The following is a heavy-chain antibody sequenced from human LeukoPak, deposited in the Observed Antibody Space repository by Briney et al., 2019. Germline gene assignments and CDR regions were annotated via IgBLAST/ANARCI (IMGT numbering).Heavy chain of an antibody. J-gene: IGHJ4*02. CDR3: AKNHDYGDYCDY. CDR1: GFTFSSYA. CDR2: ISGSGGST. D-gene: IGHD4-17*01. V-gene: IGHV3-23*01. Sequence: GGSLRLSCAASGFTFSSYAMSWVRQAPGKGLEWVSAISGSGGSTYYADSVKGRFTISRDNSKNTLYLQMNSLRAEGTAVYYCAKNHDYGDYCDYWGQGTLVTVSS.